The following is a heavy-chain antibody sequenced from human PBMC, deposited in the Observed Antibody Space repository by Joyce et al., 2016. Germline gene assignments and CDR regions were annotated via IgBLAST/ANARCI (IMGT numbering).Heavy chain of an antibody. Sequence: QVQLVQSGPEVKKPGASVKVSCKTSGYTFTGHYLPWVRQAPGQGLEMLGWIRPDSGDTNYAQKFQGRITVTRDTSITTAYMELRWLRSDDTAAYYCARGGSKWVNWFDPWGQGTLVTV. V-gene: IGHV1-2*02. CDR1: GYTFTGHY. CDR2: IRPDSGDT. D-gene: IGHD1-26*01. J-gene: IGHJ5*02. CDR3: ARGGSKWVNWFDP.